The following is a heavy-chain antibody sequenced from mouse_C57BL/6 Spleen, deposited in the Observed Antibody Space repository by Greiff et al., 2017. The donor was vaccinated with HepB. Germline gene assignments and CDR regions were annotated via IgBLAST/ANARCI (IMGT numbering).Heavy chain of an antibody. V-gene: IGHV1-50*01. CDR3: ARSSSPAWFAD. D-gene: IGHD1-1*01. CDR2: IDPSDSYT. Sequence: VQLQQPGAELVKPGASVKLSCKASGYTFTSYWMQWVKQRPGQGLEWIGEIDPSDSYTNYNQKFKGKATLTVDTSSSTAYMQLRSLTSEDSAVYYCARSSSPAWFADWGQGTLVTVSA. J-gene: IGHJ3*01. CDR1: GYTFTSYW.